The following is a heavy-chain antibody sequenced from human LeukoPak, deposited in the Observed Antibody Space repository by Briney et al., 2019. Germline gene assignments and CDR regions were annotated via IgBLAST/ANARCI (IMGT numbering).Heavy chain of an antibody. CDR3: AREVTPYY. V-gene: IGHV3-9*01. CDR1: GFNFVDYA. J-gene: IGHJ4*02. CDR2: ISYNSGTI. Sequence: GGSLRLSCAASGFNFVDYAMHWVRQVPGKGLEWVSGISYNSGTIVYADSVKGRFTISRDNARNSLFLQMNSLRAEDTAVYYCAREVTPYYWGQGTLVTVSS. D-gene: IGHD4-23*01.